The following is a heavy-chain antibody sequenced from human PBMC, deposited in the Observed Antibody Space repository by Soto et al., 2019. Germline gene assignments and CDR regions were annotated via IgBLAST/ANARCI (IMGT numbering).Heavy chain of an antibody. J-gene: IGHJ5*02. CDR2: IDHSGYT. Sequence: SETLSLTCAVYGGSFSGYYWNWIRQPPGKGLEWIGEIDHSGYTNYNPSLKSRVTISVDTSKNQFSLRLASVTAADTAVYYCARVRDWFDPWGQGTLVTVSS. CDR3: ARVRDWFDP. CDR1: GGSFSGYY. D-gene: IGHD3-3*01. V-gene: IGHV4-34*01.